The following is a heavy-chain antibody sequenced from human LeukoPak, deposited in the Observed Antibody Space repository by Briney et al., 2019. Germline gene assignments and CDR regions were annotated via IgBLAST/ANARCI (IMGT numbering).Heavy chain of an antibody. CDR2: INPSGGST. CDR1: GYTFTNYY. V-gene: IGHV1-46*01. CDR3: ARSFGASQQYSSSWYYNYMDV. Sequence: GASVKVSCKASGYTFTNYYMHWVRQAPGQGLQWMGIINPSGGSTSYAQKFQGRVTMTRDMSTSTVYMELSSLRAEDTAVYYCARSFGASQQYSSSWYYNYMDVWGKGTTVTVSS. J-gene: IGHJ6*03. D-gene: IGHD6-13*01.